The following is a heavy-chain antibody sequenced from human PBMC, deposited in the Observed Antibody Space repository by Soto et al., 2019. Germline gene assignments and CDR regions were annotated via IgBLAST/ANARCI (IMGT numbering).Heavy chain of an antibody. V-gene: IGHV4-34*01. J-gene: IGHJ6*02. CDR3: ARSVHGGSYDCHYAMDF. CDR1: GSSVRDYS. Sequence: ATRCLTSAVYGSSVRDYSWSWIRQPPGKGLGWIGEINHSGSTNYNPSLKSRVTISVDTSKNQFTLNMSSVTAADTAVYYCARSVHGGSYDCHYAMDFPRQGTRVTVSS. D-gene: IGHD1-26*01. CDR2: INHSGST.